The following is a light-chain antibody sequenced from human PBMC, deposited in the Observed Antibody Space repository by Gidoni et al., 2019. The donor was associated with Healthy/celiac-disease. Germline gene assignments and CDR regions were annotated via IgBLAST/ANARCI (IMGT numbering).Light chain of an antibody. J-gene: IGKJ5*01. CDR3: QQRSNWPPSIT. CDR2: DAS. Sequence: EIVLTPSPATLSLTPGERATLSCRASQSISSYLAWYQQKPGQAPRLLIYDASNRATGIPARFSDSGSGTDFTLTISSLEPEDFAVYDCQQRSNWPPSITFGQGTRLEIK. CDR1: QSISSY. V-gene: IGKV3-11*01.